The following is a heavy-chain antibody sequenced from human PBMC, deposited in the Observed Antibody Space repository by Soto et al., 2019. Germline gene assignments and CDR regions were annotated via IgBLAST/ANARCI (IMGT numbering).Heavy chain of an antibody. D-gene: IGHD5-18*01. J-gene: IGHJ3*02. CDR2: IYFSDST. Sequence: SETLSLTCTVSGGSLSRYYWSWIRQSPGKGLENLGYIYFSDSTNYNPSFKSRITISVDTSRNQFFLTLSSMTAADTAVYYCARDHPPGYTYGPDALDIWGQGTMVTVSS. CDR1: GGSLSRYY. CDR3: ARDHPPGYTYGPDALDI. V-gene: IGHV4-59*12.